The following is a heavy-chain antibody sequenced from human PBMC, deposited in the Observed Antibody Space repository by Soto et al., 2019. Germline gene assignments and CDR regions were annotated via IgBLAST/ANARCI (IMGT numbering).Heavy chain of an antibody. CDR2: INHSGST. CDR1: GGSFSGYY. D-gene: IGHD6-13*01. J-gene: IGHJ2*01. V-gene: IGHV4-34*01. Sequence: QVQLQQWGAGLLKPSETLSLTCAVYGGSFSGYYWSWIRQPPGKGLEWIGEINHSGSTNYNPSLNSRVTISVDTSKNQFSLKLSSVTAADTAVYYCARELGRNLNWYFDLWGRGTLVTVSS. CDR3: ARELGRNLNWYFDL.